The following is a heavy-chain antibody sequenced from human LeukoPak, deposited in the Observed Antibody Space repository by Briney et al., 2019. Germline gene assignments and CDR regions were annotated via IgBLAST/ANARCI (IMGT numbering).Heavy chain of an antibody. V-gene: IGHV3-48*01. CDR1: GFTFSDYS. CDR3: ARDYKYAFDN. CDR2: IGIDSGNT. Sequence: GGSLRLSCAASGFTFSDYSMNWVRQAPGKGLEWISYIGIDSGNTDYADSVKGRFTISGDKAKNSLYLQMNSLRVEDTAVYYCARDYKYAFDNWGQGTLVTVSS. J-gene: IGHJ4*02. D-gene: IGHD5-24*01.